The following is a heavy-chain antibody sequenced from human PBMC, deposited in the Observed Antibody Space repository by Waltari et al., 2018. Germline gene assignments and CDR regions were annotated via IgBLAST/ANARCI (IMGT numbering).Heavy chain of an antibody. CDR2: IIPIFGTA. V-gene: IGHV1-69*01. J-gene: IGHJ6*03. Sequence: KKPGSSVKVSCKASGGTFSSYAISWVRQAPGHGLEWMGGIIPIFGTANYAQKFQGRVTITADESTSTAYMELSSLRSEDTAVYYCARGSRDCSSTSCYPYYYYYMDVWGKGTTVTVSS. D-gene: IGHD2-2*01. CDR1: GGTFSSYA. CDR3: ARGSRDCSSTSCYPYYYYYMDV.